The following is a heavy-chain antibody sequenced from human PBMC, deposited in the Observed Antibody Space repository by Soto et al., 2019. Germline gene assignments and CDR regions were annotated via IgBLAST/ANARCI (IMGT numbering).Heavy chain of an antibody. CDR2: IYPGDSDT. CDR3: ARPARYYDFWSGYYNDYYYGMDV. Sequence: GQSLKISCKGSGYSFTSYWIGWVRQMPGKGLEWMGIIYPGDSDTRYSPSFQGQVTISADKSISTAYLQWSSLKASDTAMYYCARPARYYDFWSGYYNDYYYGMDVWGQGTTVTVSS. J-gene: IGHJ6*02. D-gene: IGHD3-3*01. V-gene: IGHV5-51*01. CDR1: GYSFTSYW.